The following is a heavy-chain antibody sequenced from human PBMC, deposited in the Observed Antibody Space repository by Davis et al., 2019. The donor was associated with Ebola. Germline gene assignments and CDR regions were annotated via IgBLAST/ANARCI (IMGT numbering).Heavy chain of an antibody. Sequence: PSETLSLTCTVSGGSISSYYWSWIRQPPGKGLEWIGNVYNSGSTNYNPSLKSRVTISVDTSKNQFSLKLSSVTAADTAVYYCARVQSGDYGDSGWFDPWGQGTLVTVSS. CDR2: VYNSGST. D-gene: IGHD4-17*01. V-gene: IGHV4-59*01. CDR3: ARVQSGDYGDSGWFDP. CDR1: GGSISSYY. J-gene: IGHJ5*02.